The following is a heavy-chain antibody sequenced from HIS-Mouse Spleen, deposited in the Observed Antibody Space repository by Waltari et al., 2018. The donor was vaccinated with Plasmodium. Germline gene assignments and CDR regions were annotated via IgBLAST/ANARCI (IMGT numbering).Heavy chain of an antibody. V-gene: IGHV4-59*08. CDR1: GGSISSYY. Sequence: QVQLQESGPGLVKPSETLSLTCTVSGGSISSYYWSWIRQPPGKGLEWIGYIYYSGSTNYNPSPKSRVTISVDTAKNQFSLKRSSVTAADTAVDYWAIWIDWGRDYYGMDVWGQGTTVTVSS. D-gene: IGHD7-27*01. J-gene: IGHJ6*02. CDR2: IYYSGST. CDR3: AIWIDWGRDYYGMDV.